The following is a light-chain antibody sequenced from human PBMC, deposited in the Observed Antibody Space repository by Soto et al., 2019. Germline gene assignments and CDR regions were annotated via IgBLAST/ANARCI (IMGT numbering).Light chain of an antibody. Sequence: VLTHRPSLFPAPGQKVAISSPGGSPTIGGNSVSWYQQLPGTAPKLLIYDDDKRPSGIPDRFSGSKSGTSATLGITGFQTGDEADYYCGSWDSSLSAYVFATGTKV. CDR3: GSWDSSLSAYV. CDR2: DDD. J-gene: IGLJ1*01. V-gene: IGLV1-51*01. CDR1: SPTIGGNS.